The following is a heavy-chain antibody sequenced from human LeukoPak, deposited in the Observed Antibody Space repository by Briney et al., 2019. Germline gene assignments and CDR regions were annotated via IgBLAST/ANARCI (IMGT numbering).Heavy chain of an antibody. J-gene: IGHJ4*02. CDR1: GGSISSYY. CDR3: ARGKIAAAGRGFDY. D-gene: IGHD6-13*01. V-gene: IGHV4-59*01. Sequence: PSETLSLTCTVSGGSISSYYWSWIRQPPGKGLEWIGYIYYSGSTNYNPSLKSRVTISVDTSKNRFSLKLSSVTAADTAVYYCARGKIAAAGRGFDYWGQGTLVTVSS. CDR2: IYYSGST.